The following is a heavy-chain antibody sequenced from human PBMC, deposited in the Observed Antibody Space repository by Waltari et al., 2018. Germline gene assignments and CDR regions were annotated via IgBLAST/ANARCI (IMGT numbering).Heavy chain of an antibody. Sequence: QVQLVESGGGVVQPGGSLRLSCAATGFSFSTYDMPWVRQAPGKGLEWVAFIRNDGSYKYFADSVKGRFTISRDNSKSTLYLQMNSLRAEDTAVYYCTKGVGDSSGYYYISDFDYWGQGTLVTVSS. CDR3: TKGVGDSSGYYYISDFDY. CDR2: IRNDGSYK. J-gene: IGHJ4*02. D-gene: IGHD3-22*01. V-gene: IGHV3-30*02. CDR1: GFSFSTYD.